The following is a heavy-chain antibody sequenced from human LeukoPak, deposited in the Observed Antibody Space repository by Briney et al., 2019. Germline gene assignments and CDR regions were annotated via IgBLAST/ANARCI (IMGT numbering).Heavy chain of an antibody. CDR1: GYTFTGYY. CDR2: INSSGGTT. D-gene: IGHD6-19*01. J-gene: IGHJ4*02. Sequence: ASVKVSCKASGYTFTGYYMHWVRQAPGQGLEWMGIINSSGGTTSYAQKFQGRVTMTRDTSTSTVYMDLSSLRFEDTAVYYCARGGWYYFGYWGQGTLVTVSS. CDR3: ARGGWYYFGY. V-gene: IGHV1-46*01.